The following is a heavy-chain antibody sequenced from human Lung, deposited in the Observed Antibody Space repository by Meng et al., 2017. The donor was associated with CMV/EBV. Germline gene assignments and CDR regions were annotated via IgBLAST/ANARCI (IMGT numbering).Heavy chain of an antibody. CDR1: GDSITSYY. V-gene: IGHV4-4*07. CDR3: ARDFGSSWYPNWFDP. Sequence: QGRLTESGPGLVKPSETLSLTCTVLGDSITSYYWSWIRQPAGKGLEWIGRISASGNTRYNPSLKSRVTMSVDTSKNQFSLKLSSVTAADMAVYYCARDFGSSWYPNWFDPWGQGTLVTVSS. D-gene: IGHD6-13*01. CDR2: ISASGNT. J-gene: IGHJ5*02.